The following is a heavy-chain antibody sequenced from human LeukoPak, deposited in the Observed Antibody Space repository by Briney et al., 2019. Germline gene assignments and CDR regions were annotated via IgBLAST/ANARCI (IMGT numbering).Heavy chain of an antibody. CDR3: ARRSQSYDSSGYSPGYYFDY. CDR2: IYYSGST. J-gene: IGHJ4*02. CDR1: GGSISSSSYY. D-gene: IGHD3-22*01. V-gene: IGHV4-39*01. Sequence: PSETLSLTCTVSGGSISSSSYYGGWIRQPPGKGLEWIGSIYYSGSTHYNPSLKSRVTISVDTSKNQFSLKLSSVTAADTAVYYCARRSQSYDSSGYSPGYYFDYWGQGTLVTVSS.